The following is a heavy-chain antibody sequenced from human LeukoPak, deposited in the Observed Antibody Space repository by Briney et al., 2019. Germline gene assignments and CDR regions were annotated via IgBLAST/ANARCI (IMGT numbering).Heavy chain of an antibody. CDR3: ASGPDYYDSGSYLPS. V-gene: IGHV1-3*01. CDR2: IIAANGNT. J-gene: IGHJ5*02. Sequence: ASVKVSCKTSGYTFTAYALHWVRQAPGQRLEWMGWIIAANGNTKYSQKFQGRVTISGDTSASTAYMEMKGLTYEDTAVYYCASGPDYYDSGSYLPSWGQGTLVTVSS. CDR1: GYTFTAYA. D-gene: IGHD3-10*01.